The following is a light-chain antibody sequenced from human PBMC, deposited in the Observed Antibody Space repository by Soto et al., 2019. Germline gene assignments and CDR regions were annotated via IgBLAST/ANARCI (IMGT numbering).Light chain of an antibody. CDR1: QSIVPI. J-gene: IGKJ1*01. CDR3: QQSYSTPPWT. V-gene: IGKV1-39*01. Sequence: DIQMPKSPSSLSASVGDGATITCRAGQSIVPILNWYLQKPGKAPKPLFYAASNLQSGVPSRFSGSGSGTDFTLTISSLQPEDFATYFCQQSYSTPPWTFGQGTKVEIK. CDR2: AAS.